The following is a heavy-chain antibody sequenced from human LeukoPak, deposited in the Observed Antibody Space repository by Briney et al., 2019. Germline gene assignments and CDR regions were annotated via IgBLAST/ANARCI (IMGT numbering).Heavy chain of an antibody. CDR3: ARELSEMATISPFDY. Sequence: GGSLRLSCAASGFTFSRHAMSWVRQAPGKGLEWVSAISGSDGSTYYADSVKGRSTISRDNSKNTLYLQMDSLRAEDTAVYYCARELSEMATISPFDYWGQGTLVTVSS. D-gene: IGHD5-24*01. V-gene: IGHV3-23*01. J-gene: IGHJ4*02. CDR2: ISGSDGST. CDR1: GFTFSRHA.